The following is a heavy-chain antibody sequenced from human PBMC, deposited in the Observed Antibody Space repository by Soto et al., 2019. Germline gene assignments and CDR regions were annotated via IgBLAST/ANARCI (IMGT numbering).Heavy chain of an antibody. J-gene: IGHJ3*02. CDR1: GFTFSSYS. D-gene: IGHD2-15*01. Sequence: EVQLVESGGGLVKPGGSLRLSCAASGFTFSSYSMNWVRQAPGKGLEWVSAISSSSSYIYYADSVKGRFTISRDNAKNLQYLQMNGLRAEDRAVYYCVRDPGYCSGGSCSHDAFDIWGQGTMVTVSS. V-gene: IGHV3-21*01. CDR2: ISSSSSYI. CDR3: VRDPGYCSGGSCSHDAFDI.